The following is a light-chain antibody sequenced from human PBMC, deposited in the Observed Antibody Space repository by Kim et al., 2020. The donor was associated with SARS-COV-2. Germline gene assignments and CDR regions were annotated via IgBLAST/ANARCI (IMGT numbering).Light chain of an antibody. CDR2: KDT. CDR3: YSSTDNQGGL. Sequence: SPDQTARITCWGVSLTRKYARWFQQKPGQAPVLVIYKDTERPSWIPERFSGSTSGTTVTLTISGAQVEDEADYYCYSSTDNQGGLFGGGTQLTVL. J-gene: IGLJ2*01. CDR1: SLTRKY. V-gene: IGLV3-27*01.